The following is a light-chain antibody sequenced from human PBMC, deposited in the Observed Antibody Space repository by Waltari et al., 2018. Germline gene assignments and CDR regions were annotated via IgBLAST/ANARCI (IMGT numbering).Light chain of an antibody. J-gene: IGKJ1*01. Sequence: FLYRSNNKNYLAWYQQKPVQPPKLLIYWASTRESGVPDRFSGSGSGTDFTLTISSLQAEDVAVYYCQQYYSTPWTFGQGTKVEIK. CDR2: WAS. V-gene: IGKV4-1*01. CDR3: QQYYSTPWT. CDR1: FLYRSNNKNY.